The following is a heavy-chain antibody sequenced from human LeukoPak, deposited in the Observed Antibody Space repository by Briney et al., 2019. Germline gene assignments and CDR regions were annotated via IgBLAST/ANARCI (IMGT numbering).Heavy chain of an antibody. CDR3: AKTISPPRSYYFDY. Sequence: GGSLRLSCAASGFTFSSYWMHWVRQAPGKGLVWVPRIDSDGNITSYADSVKGRFTIPRDNAKNTLYLQMNSLRAEDTAVYYCAKTISPPRSYYFDYWGQGTLVTVSS. J-gene: IGHJ4*02. V-gene: IGHV3-74*01. CDR1: GFTFSSYW. CDR2: IDSDGNIT. D-gene: IGHD1-26*01.